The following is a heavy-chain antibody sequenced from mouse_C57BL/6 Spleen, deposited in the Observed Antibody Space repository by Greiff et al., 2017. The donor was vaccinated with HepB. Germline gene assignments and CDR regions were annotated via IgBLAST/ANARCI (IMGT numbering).Heavy chain of an antibody. V-gene: IGHV1-9*01. CDR3: ARTSSGYSWFTY. Sequence: QVQLKQSGADLMKPGASVKLSCKATGYTFTDYWIEWIKQRPGHGLEWIGEIFPGSGSTSYNEKFKGKATFTADTSSNTAYMQLSSLTTEDSAIYYCARTSSGYSWFTYWGQGTLVTVSA. D-gene: IGHD3-2*02. J-gene: IGHJ3*01. CDR1: GYTFTDYW. CDR2: IFPGSGST.